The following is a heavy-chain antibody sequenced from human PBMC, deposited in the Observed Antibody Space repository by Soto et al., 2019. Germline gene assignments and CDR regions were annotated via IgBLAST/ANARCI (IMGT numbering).Heavy chain of an antibody. D-gene: IGHD3-10*01. CDR1: GGTFSSYA. V-gene: IGHV1-69*01. J-gene: IGHJ6*02. CDR3: ARVVGVTMVRGVISGYYYYYGMDV. CDR2: IIPILGTA. Sequence: QVQLVQSGAEVKKPGSSVKVSCKASGGTFSSYAISWVRQALGQGLEWMGGIIPILGTANYAQKFQGRVTITADESTSTAYMELSSLRSEDTAVYYCARVVGVTMVRGVISGYYYYYGMDVWGQGTTVTVSS.